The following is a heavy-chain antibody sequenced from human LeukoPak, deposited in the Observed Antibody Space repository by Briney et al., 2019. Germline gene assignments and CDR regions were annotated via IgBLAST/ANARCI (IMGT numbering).Heavy chain of an antibody. J-gene: IGHJ4*02. Sequence: GGSLRLSCAASGFTFNNYAMSWVRQAPVRGLEWVSSLRGNGDTFYADSVKGRFTLSRDDSRNTVYLQLNNLRVEDTAVYYCAKASWFSNADAVLWGQGTLVTVSS. CDR3: AKASWFSNADAVL. V-gene: IGHV3-23*01. CDR1: GFTFNNYA. D-gene: IGHD6-13*01. CDR2: LRGNGDT.